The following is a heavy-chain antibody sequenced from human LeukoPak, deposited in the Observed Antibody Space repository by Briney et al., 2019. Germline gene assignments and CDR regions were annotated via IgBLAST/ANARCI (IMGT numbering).Heavy chain of an antibody. CDR3: ASAGMIEDQNFDY. CDR2: IYYSGST. D-gene: IGHD3-22*01. J-gene: IGHJ4*02. CDR1: GGSISSRSYY. Sequence: SETPSLTCTVSGGSISSRSYYWGRVPQPPRKGLGWIGSIYYSGSTYYNPSLKSRVTISVDTSKNQFSLKLSSVTAADTAVYYCASAGMIEDQNFDYWGQGTLVTVSS. V-gene: IGHV4-39*07.